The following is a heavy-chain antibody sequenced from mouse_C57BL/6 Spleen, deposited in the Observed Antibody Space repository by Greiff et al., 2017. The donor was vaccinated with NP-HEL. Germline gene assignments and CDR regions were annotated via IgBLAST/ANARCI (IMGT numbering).Heavy chain of an antibody. J-gene: IGHJ4*01. Sequence: VKLMESGAELVKPGASVKMSCKASGYTFTTYPIEWMKQNPGKSLEWIGNFHPYNDDTKYNEKFKGKATLTVEKSSSTVYLELSRLTSDDSAVYYCARRADYDEAMDYWGQGTSVTVSS. V-gene: IGHV1-47*01. CDR3: ARRADYDEAMDY. CDR1: GYTFTTYP. D-gene: IGHD2-4*01. CDR2: FHPYNDDT.